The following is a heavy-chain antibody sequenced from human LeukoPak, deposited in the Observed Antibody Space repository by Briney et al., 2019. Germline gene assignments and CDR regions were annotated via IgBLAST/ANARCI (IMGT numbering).Heavy chain of an antibody. J-gene: IGHJ6*03. Sequence: ASVKVSCKASGYTFTSYGISWVRQAPGQGLEWMGWISAYNGNTNYAQKLQGRVTMTTDTSTSTAYMELRSLRSGDTAVYYCARDSSGWYDYYYHYMDVWGKGTTVTVSS. CDR3: ARDSSGWYDYYYHYMDV. V-gene: IGHV1-18*01. CDR2: ISAYNGNT. D-gene: IGHD6-19*01. CDR1: GYTFTSYG.